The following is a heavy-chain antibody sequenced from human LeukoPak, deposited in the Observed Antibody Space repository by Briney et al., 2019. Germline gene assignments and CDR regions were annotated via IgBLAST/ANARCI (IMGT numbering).Heavy chain of an antibody. CDR1: GGSISSSSYY. CDR2: IYYSGST. D-gene: IGHD1-26*01. J-gene: IGHJ4*02. CDR3: ARASGSYYAFDY. V-gene: IGHV4-39*07. Sequence: SETLSLTCTVSGGSISSSSYYWGWIRQPPGKGLEWIGSIYYSGSTYYNPSLKSRVTISVDTSKNQFSLKLSSVTAADTAVYYCARASGSYYAFDYWGQGTLVTVSS.